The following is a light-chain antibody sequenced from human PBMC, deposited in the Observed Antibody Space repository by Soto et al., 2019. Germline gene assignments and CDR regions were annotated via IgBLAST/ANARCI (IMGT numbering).Light chain of an antibody. CDR1: SGHSSYA. CDR2: LNSDGRH. J-gene: IGLJ2*01. Sequence: QAVVTQSPSASASLGASVKLTCTLSSGHSSYAIAWHQQQPEKGPRFLMKLNSDGRHIKGDGIPDRFSGSSSGAERYLTISSLQSVDEADYYCQTWGTGIYVVFGGGTKLTVL. V-gene: IGLV4-69*01. CDR3: QTWGTGIYVV.